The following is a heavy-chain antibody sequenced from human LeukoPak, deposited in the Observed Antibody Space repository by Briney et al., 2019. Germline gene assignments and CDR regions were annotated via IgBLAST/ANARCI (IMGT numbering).Heavy chain of an antibody. CDR1: GYTFTGYY. Sequence: ASVKVSCKASGYTFTGYYIHWVRQAPGQGLEWMGWINPNSGGTNYAQKFQGRVSMTRDRPISTVYMELSRLKSDDTAVYYCARDLASYDRSGFYYTRGDRAFDYWGQGTLVTVSS. CDR3: ARDLASYDRSGFYYTRGDRAFDY. V-gene: IGHV1-2*02. CDR2: INPNSGGT. D-gene: IGHD3-22*01. J-gene: IGHJ4*02.